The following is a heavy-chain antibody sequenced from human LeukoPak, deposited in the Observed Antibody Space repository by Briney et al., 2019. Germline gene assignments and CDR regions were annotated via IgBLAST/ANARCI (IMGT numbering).Heavy chain of an antibody. Sequence: SVKVSCKASGGTFSSYAISWVRQAPGQGLEWMGGIIPIFGTANYAQKFQGRVTITADESTSTAYMELSSLRSEDTAVYYCARFPAAPDHYYYYGMDIWGQGTTVTVSS. CDR1: GGTFSSYA. J-gene: IGHJ6*02. V-gene: IGHV1-69*13. CDR2: IIPIFGTA. CDR3: ARFPAAPDHYYYYGMDI. D-gene: IGHD2-2*01.